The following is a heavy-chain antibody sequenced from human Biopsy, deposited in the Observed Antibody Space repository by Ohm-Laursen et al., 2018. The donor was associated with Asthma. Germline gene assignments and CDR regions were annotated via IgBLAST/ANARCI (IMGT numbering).Heavy chain of an antibody. D-gene: IGHD3-10*01. CDR3: ARAVDYSHYYGIDV. CDR2: ISVYNGNT. CDR1: GYTFSSAG. V-gene: IGHV1-18*01. J-gene: IGHJ6*02. Sequence: ASVKVSCKTSGYTFSSAGITWVRQAPGQGLEWTGWISVYNGNTKVAQKLQDRVTMITDTSTSTAYMELRSLRSDDTAVYFCARAVDYSHYYGIDVWGQGTTVTVS.